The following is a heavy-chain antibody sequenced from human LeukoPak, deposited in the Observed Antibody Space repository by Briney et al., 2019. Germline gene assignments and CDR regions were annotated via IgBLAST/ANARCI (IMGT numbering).Heavy chain of an antibody. CDR2: ISGSGGST. D-gene: IGHD3-10*01. Sequence: PGGSLRLSCAASGFPFSSFAMSWVRQAPGKGLEWVSAISGSGGSTDYADSVKGRFTISRDNSKNTLYLQMNSLRAEDTAVYYCAKDSDYYGSGSCLDYWGQGTLVTVSS. V-gene: IGHV3-23*01. CDR3: AKDSDYYGSGSCLDY. CDR1: GFPFSSFA. J-gene: IGHJ4*02.